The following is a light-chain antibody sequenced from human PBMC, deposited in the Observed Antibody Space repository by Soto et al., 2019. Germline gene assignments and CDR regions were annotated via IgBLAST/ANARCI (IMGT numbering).Light chain of an antibody. J-gene: IGKJ4*01. Sequence: VMTQSPATLSVSPGERAALSCRASQSVSTNLAWYQQKPGQPPRLLIYCASTRATAVPARFTAGGSGTEFTLTISRLEPEDFAVYYCQQFSSYPLTFGGGTKVDIK. CDR3: QQFSSYPLT. CDR1: QSVSTN. CDR2: CAS. V-gene: IGKV3-15*01.